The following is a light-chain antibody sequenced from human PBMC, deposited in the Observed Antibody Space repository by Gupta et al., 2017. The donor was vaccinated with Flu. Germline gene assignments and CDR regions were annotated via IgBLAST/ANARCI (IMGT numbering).Light chain of an antibody. Sequence: QSMLTQPPSVSGAPGQRVTISCTGSISNIGTVYDVHWYQHLPGTAPRLLIYATNSRPSGVPDRFSGSKSGTSASLATTGLQAEDEADYYCQSYDSSLSGYVFGTGTKLTVL. CDR3: QSYDSSLSGYV. J-gene: IGLJ1*01. CDR2: ATN. V-gene: IGLV1-40*01. CDR1: ISNIGTVYD.